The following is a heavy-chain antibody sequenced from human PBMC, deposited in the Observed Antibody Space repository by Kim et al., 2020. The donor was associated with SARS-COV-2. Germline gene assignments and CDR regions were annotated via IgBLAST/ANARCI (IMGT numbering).Heavy chain of an antibody. V-gene: IGHV1-2*02. Sequence: NSGGTNYAQKFQGRVTLTRDTSISTAYMELSRLRSDDTAVYYCARDDFDYWGQGTLVTVSS. CDR3: ARDDFDY. CDR2: NSGGT. J-gene: IGHJ4*02.